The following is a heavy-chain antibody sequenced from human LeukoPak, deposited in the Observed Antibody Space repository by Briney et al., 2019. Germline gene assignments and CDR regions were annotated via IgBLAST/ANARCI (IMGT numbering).Heavy chain of an antibody. D-gene: IGHD1-26*01. CDR3: ATKPQWELRGYRDY. V-gene: IGHV1-24*01. Sequence: GASVTVSFKVSGYTLTELSMHWVRQAPGKGLEWMGGFDPEDGETIYAQKFQGRVTMTEDTSTDTAYMELSSLRSEDTAVYYCATKPQWELRGYRDYWGQGTLVTVSS. J-gene: IGHJ4*02. CDR2: FDPEDGET. CDR1: GYTLTELS.